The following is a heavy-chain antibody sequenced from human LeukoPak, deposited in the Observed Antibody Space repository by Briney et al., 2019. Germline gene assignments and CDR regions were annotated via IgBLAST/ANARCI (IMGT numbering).Heavy chain of an antibody. CDR3: ARGTTTLWDYFDY. D-gene: IGHD2-21*01. CDR2: ISYDGSNK. J-gene: IGHJ4*02. V-gene: IGHV3-30*03. Sequence: GGSLRLSCAASGFTFSSYGMHWVRQAPGKGLEWVAVISYDGSNKYYADSVKGRFTISRDNSKNTLYLQMNSLRAEDTAVYYCARGTTTLWDYFDYWGQGTLVTVSS. CDR1: GFTFSSYG.